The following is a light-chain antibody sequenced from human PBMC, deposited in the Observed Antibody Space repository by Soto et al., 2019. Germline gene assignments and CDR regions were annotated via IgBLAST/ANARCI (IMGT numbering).Light chain of an antibody. Sequence: IVMTQSPATLSVSPWEVVTLSCRASQSVRSHLAWYQQQPGQPPRLLIYGASTRATGIPARFSGSGFGTEFTLTISSLQSEDFAVYYCQQYKNWPLFGQGTRLEI. J-gene: IGKJ5*01. CDR3: QQYKNWPL. CDR1: QSVRSH. CDR2: GAS. V-gene: IGKV3-15*01.